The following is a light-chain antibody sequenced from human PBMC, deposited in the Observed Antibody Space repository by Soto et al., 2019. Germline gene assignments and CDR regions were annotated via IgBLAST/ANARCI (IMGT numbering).Light chain of an antibody. V-gene: IGKV3-20*01. J-gene: IGKJ1*01. CDR3: QQYGESPWT. CDR2: GAS. CDR1: QSVGSTY. Sequence: VLTQSPGTLSLSPGERATLSCRASQSVGSTYLAWYQQKPGQAPRLLIYGASSRAAGIPDKFSGSGSGTDFTLTISRLEPEDFAVYYCQQYGESPWTFGQGTKVDI.